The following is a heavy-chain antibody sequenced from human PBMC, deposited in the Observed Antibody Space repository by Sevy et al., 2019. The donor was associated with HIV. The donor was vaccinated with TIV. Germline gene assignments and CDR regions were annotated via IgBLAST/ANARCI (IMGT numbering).Heavy chain of an antibody. CDR3: TTDPYFGTVTDKYY. V-gene: IGHV3-15*01. D-gene: IGHD4-17*01. CDR2: IKSKTDGGTT. CDR1: GFTFSNAW. J-gene: IGHJ4*02. Sequence: GGSLRLSCAASGFTFSNAWMSWVRQAPGKGLEWVGRIKSKTDGGTTDYAAPVKGRFTITRDDSKNTRYLQMNSLKTDDTAVYYCTTDPYFGTVTDKYYWGQGTLVTVSS.